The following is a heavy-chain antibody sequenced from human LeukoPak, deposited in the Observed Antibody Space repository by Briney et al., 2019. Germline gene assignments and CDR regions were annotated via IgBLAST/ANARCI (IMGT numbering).Heavy chain of an antibody. CDR1: GYTFTNYW. CDR2: IYPGDSVI. D-gene: IGHD3-10*01. CDR3: ARRGTGFGDT. J-gene: IGHJ4*02. V-gene: IGHV5-51*01. Sequence: PGESLKISCKAFGYTFTNYWFGWVRQMPGKGLEWMVIIYPGDSVIRYSPSFQGQVTISADKSISTAYLQWNSLRASDTAMYYCARRGTGFGDTWGQGTLVTVSS.